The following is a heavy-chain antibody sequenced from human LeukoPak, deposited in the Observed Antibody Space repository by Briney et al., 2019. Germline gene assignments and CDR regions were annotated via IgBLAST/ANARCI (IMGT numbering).Heavy chain of an antibody. Sequence: SETLSLTCTVSGGSISSSSYYWGWVRQPPGKGRECIGSIYYSGSTYYNPSLQSRVTISVDTSKNQFSLKVSSVTAADTAVYYCARLRPWGSKYYFDYWGQGTLVTVSS. CDR1: GGSISSSSYY. J-gene: IGHJ4*02. D-gene: IGHD3-16*01. V-gene: IGHV4-39*01. CDR2: IYYSGST. CDR3: ARLRPWGSKYYFDY.